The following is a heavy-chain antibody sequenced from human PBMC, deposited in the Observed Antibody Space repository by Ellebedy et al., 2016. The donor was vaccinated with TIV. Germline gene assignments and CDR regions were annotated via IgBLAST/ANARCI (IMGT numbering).Heavy chain of an antibody. CDR2: VSFDIDKK. CDR1: GFPFRNYA. Sequence: PGGSLRLSCEASGFPFRNYAMHWVRQSPRKGLEWVAIVSFDIDKKFYTVSVKGRFTISRDNSKNTLYLDMNSLGVDDTAVYYCARDLTQYASGAGLSDSWGQGTLVTVSS. D-gene: IGHD2-2*01. CDR3: ARDLTQYASGAGLSDS. J-gene: IGHJ4*02. V-gene: IGHV3-30-3*01.